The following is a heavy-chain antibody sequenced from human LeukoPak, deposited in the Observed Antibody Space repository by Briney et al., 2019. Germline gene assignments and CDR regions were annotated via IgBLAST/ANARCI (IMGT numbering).Heavy chain of an antibody. CDR1: GFTFSDYY. Sequence: PGGSLRLSCAASGFTFSDYYMSWIRQALRKGLQWVSYISSSSSYTNYADSVKGRFTISRDNAKNSLYLQMNSLRAEDTAVYYCARATVAGNDYWGQGTLVTVSS. CDR2: ISSSSSYT. CDR3: ARATVAGNDY. D-gene: IGHD6-19*01. V-gene: IGHV3-11*05. J-gene: IGHJ4*02.